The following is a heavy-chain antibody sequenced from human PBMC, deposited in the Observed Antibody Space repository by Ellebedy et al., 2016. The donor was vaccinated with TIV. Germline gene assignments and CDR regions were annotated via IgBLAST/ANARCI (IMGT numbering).Heavy chain of an antibody. D-gene: IGHD2-2*02. CDR2: ISSSGSTI. Sequence: GGSLRLSXAASGFTFSSYAMSWIRQAPGKGLEWVSYISSSGSTIYYADSVKGRFTISRDNAKNSLYLQMNSLRAEDTAVYYCARDRVVVVPAAIPTYYYYYMDVWGKGTTVTVSS. CDR1: GFTFSSYA. J-gene: IGHJ6*03. V-gene: IGHV3-11*01. CDR3: ARDRVVVVPAAIPTYYYYYMDV.